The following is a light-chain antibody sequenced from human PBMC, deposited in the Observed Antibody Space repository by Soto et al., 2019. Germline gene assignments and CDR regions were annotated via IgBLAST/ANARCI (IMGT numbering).Light chain of an antibody. CDR3: QQYNSWT. CDR2: KAS. V-gene: IGKV1-5*03. J-gene: IGKJ1*01. CDR1: QSVSTW. Sequence: DIQMTQSPSTLSASVGDRVTITCRASQSVSTWLAWYQQKPGKAPKLLIYKASSLESGVPSRFSGSGSGTEFTLTISRLQPDDFATYYCQQYNSWTFGQGNKVDI.